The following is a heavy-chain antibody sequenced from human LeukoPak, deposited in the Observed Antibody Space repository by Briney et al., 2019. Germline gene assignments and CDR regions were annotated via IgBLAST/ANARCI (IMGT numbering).Heavy chain of an antibody. CDR3: AKDIYGDYYYGMDV. D-gene: IGHD4-17*01. J-gene: IGHJ6*02. CDR2: ISWNSGSI. Sequence: GRSLRLSCAASGFTFDDYAMHWVRQAPGKGLEGVSGISWNSGSIGYADSVKGRFTISRDNAKNSLYLQMNSLRAEDTALYYSAKDIYGDYYYGMDVWGQGTTVTVTS. V-gene: IGHV3-9*01. CDR1: GFTFDDYA.